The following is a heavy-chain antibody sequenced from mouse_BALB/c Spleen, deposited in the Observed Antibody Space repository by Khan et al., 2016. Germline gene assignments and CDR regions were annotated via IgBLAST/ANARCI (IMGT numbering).Heavy chain of an antibody. J-gene: IGHJ4*01. CDR2: INPNNGGT. D-gene: IGHD2-3*01. CDR1: GYTFTDYN. Sequence: VQLQQSGPELVKPGASVKIPCKASGYTFTDYNMDWVKQSHGKSLEWIGDINPNNGGTVYNQKFKGKATLTVDKSSSTAYMELRSLTSEDTAVYDCARFYDDYYGAMDYWGQGTSVTVSS. CDR3: ARFYDDYYGAMDY. V-gene: IGHV1-18*01.